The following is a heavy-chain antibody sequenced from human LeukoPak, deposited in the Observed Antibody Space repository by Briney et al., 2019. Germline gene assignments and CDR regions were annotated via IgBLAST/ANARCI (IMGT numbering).Heavy chain of an antibody. Sequence: GGSLRLSCAASGFTFSSYGMHWVRQAPGKGLEWVAVISYDGSNKYYADSVKGRFTISRDNSKNTLYLQMNSLRAEDTAVYYCARARIAARPVMDVWGKGTTVTVS. CDR3: ARARIAARPVMDV. J-gene: IGHJ6*03. CDR1: GFTFSSYG. D-gene: IGHD6-6*01. V-gene: IGHV3-30*19. CDR2: ISYDGSNK.